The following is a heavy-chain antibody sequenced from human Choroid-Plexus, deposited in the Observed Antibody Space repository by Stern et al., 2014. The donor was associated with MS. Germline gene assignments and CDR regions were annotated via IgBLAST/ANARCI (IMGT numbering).Heavy chain of an antibody. CDR3: AKYRQYLTYFFDH. D-gene: IGHD2/OR15-2a*01. J-gene: IGHJ5*02. Sequence: VQLVESGGGVVQPGRPLRLSCVASGFTFGSCAMHWVRQAPGKGLEWVGGVSHDGSYKYYAASVKGRFTISRDNSQNTLYMQMSSLRPEDTAVYYCAKYRQYLTYFFDHWGQGSLVTVSS. V-gene: IGHV3-30*18. CDR1: GFTFGSCA. CDR2: VSHDGSYK.